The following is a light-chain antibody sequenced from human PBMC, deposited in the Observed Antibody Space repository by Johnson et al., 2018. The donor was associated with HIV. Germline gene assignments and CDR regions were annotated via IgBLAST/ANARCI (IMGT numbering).Light chain of an antibody. CDR1: SSNIGNNY. CDR2: DNN. J-gene: IGLJ1*01. Sequence: QSVLTQPPSVSAAPGQKVTISCSGSSSNIGNNYVSWYQQLPGTAPKLLIYDNNKRPSGIPDRFSGSKSGTSASLAIRGLQAEDEADYYCAAWDDSLNVFYVFGTGTKVTVL. CDR3: AAWDDSLNVFYV. V-gene: IGLV1-51*01.